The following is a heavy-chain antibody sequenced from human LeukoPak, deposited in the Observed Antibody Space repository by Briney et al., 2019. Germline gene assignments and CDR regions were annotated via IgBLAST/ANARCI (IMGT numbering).Heavy chain of an antibody. V-gene: IGHV4-59*01. CDR2: IYYSGST. CDR1: GGSISSYY. CDR3: AREVREYSSGWYDPYYYYYYMDV. D-gene: IGHD6-19*01. Sequence: PSETLSLTCTVSGGSISSYYWSWIRQPPGKGLEWIGYIYYSGSTNYNLSLKSRVTISVDTSKNQFSLKLSSVTAADTAVYYCAREVREYSSGWYDPYYYYYYMDVWGKGTTVTISS. J-gene: IGHJ6*03.